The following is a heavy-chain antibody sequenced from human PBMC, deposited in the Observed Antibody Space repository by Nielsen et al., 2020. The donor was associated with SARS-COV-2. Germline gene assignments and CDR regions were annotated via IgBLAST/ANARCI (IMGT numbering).Heavy chain of an antibody. CDR3: AKDPPLGGPRGYFDY. V-gene: IGHV3-23*01. J-gene: IGHJ4*02. Sequence: GESLKISCAASGFTFSRYAMSWVRQAPGKGLEWVSAISGSGGSTYYADSVKGRFTISRDNSKNTLYLQMNSLRAEDTAVYYCAKDPPLGGPRGYFDYWGQGTLVTVSS. CDR2: ISGSGGST. D-gene: IGHD3-16*01. CDR1: GFTFSRYA.